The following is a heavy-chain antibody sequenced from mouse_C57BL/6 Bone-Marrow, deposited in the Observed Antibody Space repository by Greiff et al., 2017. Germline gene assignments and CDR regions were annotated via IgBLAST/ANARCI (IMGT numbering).Heavy chain of an antibody. CDR1: GFTFTDYY. CDR3: ARNPPHLGRGYFDV. CDR2: IRNKANGYTT. Sequence: EVKLVESGGGLVQPGGSLSLSCAASGFTFTDYYMSWVRQPPGKALEWLGFIRNKANGYTTEYSASVKGRFTISRDTSQSILYLQMNTLRAEDSATYYCARNPPHLGRGYFDVWGTGTTVTVSS. V-gene: IGHV7-3*01. D-gene: IGHD4-1*01. J-gene: IGHJ1*03.